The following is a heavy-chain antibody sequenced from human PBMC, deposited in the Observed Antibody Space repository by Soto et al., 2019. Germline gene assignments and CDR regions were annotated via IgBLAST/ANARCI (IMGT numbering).Heavy chain of an antibody. CDR1: GGSISSYY. J-gene: IGHJ6*02. CDR3: ARDGPPVRGYYYYYGMDV. V-gene: IGHV4-4*07. CDR2: IYTNGST. Sequence: SETLSLTCTVSGGSISSYYWIWIRQPAGKGLEWIGRIYTNGSTNYNPSLKSRVTMSVDTSKNQFSLKLSSVTAADTAVYYCARDGPPVRGYYYYYGMDVWGQGTTVTVSS.